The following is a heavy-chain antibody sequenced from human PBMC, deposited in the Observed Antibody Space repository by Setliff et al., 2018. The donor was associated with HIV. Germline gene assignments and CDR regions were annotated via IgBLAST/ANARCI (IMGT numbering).Heavy chain of an antibody. CDR3: ARETYDYVWGTYRYRPRHLDY. Sequence: SETLSLTCTVSGGSISSGTSYWSWIRQPAGKGLEWIGRIYTSGSTNYNPSLKSRVSISVDTSKNRFSLKLSPVTAADTAVYYCARETYDYVWGTYRYRPRHLDYWGQGTLVTVSS. J-gene: IGHJ4*02. V-gene: IGHV4-61*02. CDR2: IYTSGST. D-gene: IGHD3-16*02. CDR1: GGSISSGTSY.